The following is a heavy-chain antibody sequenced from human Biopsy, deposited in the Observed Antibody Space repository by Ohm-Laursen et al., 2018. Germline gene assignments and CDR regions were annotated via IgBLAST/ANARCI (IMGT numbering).Heavy chain of an antibody. D-gene: IGHD7-27*01. Sequence: GTLSLTCVVSGGSINNFYWSWIRQPPGKGLEWIGIIYYSGNTKYNPSLKSRVTISVDTFRNQFSLKLSSVTAADTAVYYCARLTGDPSYWGQGILVTVSS. CDR2: IYYSGNT. V-gene: IGHV4-59*01. J-gene: IGHJ4*02. CDR3: ARLTGDPSY. CDR1: GGSINNFY.